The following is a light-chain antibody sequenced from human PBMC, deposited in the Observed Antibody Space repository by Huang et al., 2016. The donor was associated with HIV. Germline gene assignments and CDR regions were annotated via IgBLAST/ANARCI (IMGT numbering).Light chain of an antibody. CDR1: QSVSTN. CDR2: GTS. CDR3: QQYNNWPPLT. Sequence: EIVMTQSPATLSVSPGGRATLSCRASQSVSTNLAWYQQKAGQAPRLLMYGTSARATGVPARFRGSGSGTEFTLTISSLQSEDFAVYYCQQYNNWPPLTFGGGTRVEIK. V-gene: IGKV3-15*01. J-gene: IGKJ4*01.